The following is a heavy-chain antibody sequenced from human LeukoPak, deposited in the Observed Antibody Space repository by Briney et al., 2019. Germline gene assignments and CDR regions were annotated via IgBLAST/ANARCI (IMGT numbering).Heavy chain of an antibody. Sequence: SETLSLTCAVYGGSFSGYYWSWIRQPPGKGLEWIGEINHSGSTNYNPSLKSRVTISVDTSKNQFSLKLSSVTAADTAVYYCARGVSSGWFGGYWFDPWGQGTLVTVSS. V-gene: IGHV4-34*01. J-gene: IGHJ5*02. CDR1: GGSFSGYY. CDR3: ARGVSSGWFGGYWFDP. CDR2: INHSGST. D-gene: IGHD6-19*01.